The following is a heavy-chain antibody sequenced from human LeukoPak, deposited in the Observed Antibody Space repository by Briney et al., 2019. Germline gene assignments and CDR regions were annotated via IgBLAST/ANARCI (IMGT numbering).Heavy chain of an antibody. V-gene: IGHV3-48*04. J-gene: IGHJ3*02. CDR2: ISSSSSTI. Sequence: GGSLRLSCAASGFTFSSYSMNWVRQAPGKGLEWVSYISSSSSTIDYADSVKGRFTISRDNAKNSLYLQMNSLSAEDTAVYYCPRGAGIRYLGFDAFDIWGQGTMVTVSS. CDR3: PRGAGIRYLGFDAFDI. D-gene: IGHD3-9*01. CDR1: GFTFSSYS.